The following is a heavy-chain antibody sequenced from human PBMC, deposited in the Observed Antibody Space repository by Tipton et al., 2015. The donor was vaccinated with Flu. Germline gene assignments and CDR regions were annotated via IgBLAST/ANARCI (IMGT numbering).Heavy chain of an antibody. D-gene: IGHD6-13*01. CDR2: IHYSGST. J-gene: IGHJ4*02. CDR3: ARIPRDLGAPGID. Sequence: TLSLTCTVSGGSISSDNYYWGWIRQPPGKGLEWIGSIHYSGSTYYSLSLKSRVTISQDKSKNQFSLKLTSMTAAETAFYYCARIPRDLGAPGIDWGQGTLVTVSS. CDR1: GGSISSDNYY. V-gene: IGHV4-39*07.